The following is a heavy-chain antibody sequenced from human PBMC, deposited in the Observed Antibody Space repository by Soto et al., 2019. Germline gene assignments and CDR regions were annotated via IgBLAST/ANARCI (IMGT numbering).Heavy chain of an antibody. V-gene: IGHV1-69*01. CDR3: ARARGIAASSAFDP. Sequence: SVKVSCNASRGTFSSYAISWLREAPVQGLEWMGGIIPIFGTANYAQKFQGRVTITADESTSTAYMELSSLRSEDTAVYYCARARGIAASSAFDPWGQGTLVTVSS. CDR2: IIPIFGTA. CDR1: RGTFSSYA. D-gene: IGHD6-13*01. J-gene: IGHJ5*02.